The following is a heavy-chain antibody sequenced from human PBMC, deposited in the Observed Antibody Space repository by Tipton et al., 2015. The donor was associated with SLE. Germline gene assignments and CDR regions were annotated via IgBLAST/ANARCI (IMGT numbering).Heavy chain of an antibody. CDR2: IIPIFGTA. V-gene: IGHV1-69*18. CDR3: ARGLGISSSWYGADAFDI. Sequence: QVQLVQSGAEVKKPGASVKVSCKASGYTFTSYGISWVRQAPGQGLEWMGRIIPIFGTANYAQKFQGRVTITADESTSTAYMELSSLRSEDTAVYYCARGLGISSSWYGADAFDIWGQGAMVTVSS. J-gene: IGHJ3*02. D-gene: IGHD6-13*01. CDR1: GYTFTSYG.